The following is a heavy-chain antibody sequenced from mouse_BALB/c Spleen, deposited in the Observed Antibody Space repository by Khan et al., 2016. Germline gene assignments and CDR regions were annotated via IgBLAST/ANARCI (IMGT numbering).Heavy chain of an antibody. CDR3: ARSAYYRYDGLAY. Sequence: EVKLEESGPGLVKPSQSLSLTCTVTGYSITSDYAWNWIRQFPGNKLEWMGYISYSGSTSYNPSLKSRISITRDTSKNQFFLQLNSVTTEDTATYYCARSAYYRYDGLAYWGQGTLVTVSA. D-gene: IGHD2-14*01. CDR1: GYSITSDYA. CDR2: ISYSGST. J-gene: IGHJ3*01. V-gene: IGHV3-2*02.